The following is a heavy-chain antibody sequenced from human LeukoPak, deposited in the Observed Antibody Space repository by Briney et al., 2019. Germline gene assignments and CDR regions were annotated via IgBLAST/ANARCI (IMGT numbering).Heavy chain of an antibody. J-gene: IGHJ5*02. CDR3: ARETELERGFDP. CDR1: GGSISSYY. CDR2: IYYSGST. D-gene: IGHD1-1*01. V-gene: IGHV4-59*01. Sequence: PSETLSLTCTVSGGSISSYYWSWIRQPPGKGLEWIGYIYYSGSTNYNPSLKSRVTISVDTSKNQFSLKLSSVTAADTAVYYGARETELERGFDPWGQGTLVSVSS.